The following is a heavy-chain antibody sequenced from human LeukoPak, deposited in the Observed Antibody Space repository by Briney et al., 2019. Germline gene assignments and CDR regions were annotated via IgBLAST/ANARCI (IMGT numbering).Heavy chain of an antibody. CDR2: IKQDGSEK. D-gene: IGHD6-19*01. CDR3: AKDCPGGWYFDS. CDR1: GFTFTNFW. V-gene: IGHV3-7*03. J-gene: IGHJ4*02. Sequence: GGSLRLSCAASGFTFTNFWMCWVRQAPGKGLEWVANIKQDGSEKQYVDSVKGRFTISREKDKDSVYVQMNSLRAEDTAVYYCAKDCPGGWYFDSWGQGTPVTVSS.